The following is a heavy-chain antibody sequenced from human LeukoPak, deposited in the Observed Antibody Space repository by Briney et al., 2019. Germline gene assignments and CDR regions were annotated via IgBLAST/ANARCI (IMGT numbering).Heavy chain of an antibody. CDR1: GFTFSNYR. V-gene: IGHV3-21*04. CDR2: ISSSSI. J-gene: IGHJ6*03. D-gene: IGHD6-19*01. Sequence: GGSLRLSCAASGFTFSNYRMNWVRQAPGKGLEWVSSISSSSIYYADSLKGRFTISRDNAKNSLYLQMNSLRAEDTAVYYCARGVRQWLMSDYYYYMDVWGKGTTVTVSS. CDR3: ARGVRQWLMSDYYYYMDV.